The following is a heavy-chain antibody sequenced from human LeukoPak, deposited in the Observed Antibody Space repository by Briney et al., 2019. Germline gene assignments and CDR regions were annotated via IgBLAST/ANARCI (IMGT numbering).Heavy chain of an antibody. CDR3: AAYDWNAGANDAFDI. CDR1: GFTFTRSA. V-gene: IGHV1-58*01. J-gene: IGHJ3*02. CDR2: IAVGSGNT. D-gene: IGHD1-20*01. Sequence: SVKVSCKASGFTFTRSAVQWVRQARGQRLEWIGWIAVGSGNTNYAQKFQERVTITTDTSTSTAYMELSSLRSEDTAVYYCAAYDWNAGANDAFDIWGQGTMVTVSS.